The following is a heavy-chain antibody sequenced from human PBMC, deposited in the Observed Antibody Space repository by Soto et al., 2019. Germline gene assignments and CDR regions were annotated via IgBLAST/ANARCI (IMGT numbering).Heavy chain of an antibody. CDR2: VFNSGST. CDR1: GDSIRTYF. D-gene: IGHD5-12*01. Sequence: LSLTCTVSGDSIRTYFWSWIRQPPGKGLEWIGYVFNSGSTNSNPSLTSRVTILLDTSRNQISLRLSSVTAADTAVYYCARARSGYNIDALDIWGQGTMVTVSS. CDR3: ARARSGYNIDALDI. V-gene: IGHV4-59*01. J-gene: IGHJ3*02.